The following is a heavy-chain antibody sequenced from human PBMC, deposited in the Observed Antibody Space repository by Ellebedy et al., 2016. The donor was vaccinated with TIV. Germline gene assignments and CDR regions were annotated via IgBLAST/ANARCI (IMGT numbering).Heavy chain of an antibody. Sequence: PGGSLRLSCAASGFTFSNYWMTWVRQAPGKGLEWVANIKEDGTEKYYVDSVKGRFTISRDNAKNSLYLQMNSLRAEDTGVYYCAKLAGISSWYAEYWGQGTLVTVSS. CDR1: GFTFSNYW. D-gene: IGHD6-13*01. CDR2: IKEDGTEK. V-gene: IGHV3-7*03. CDR3: AKLAGISSWYAEY. J-gene: IGHJ4*02.